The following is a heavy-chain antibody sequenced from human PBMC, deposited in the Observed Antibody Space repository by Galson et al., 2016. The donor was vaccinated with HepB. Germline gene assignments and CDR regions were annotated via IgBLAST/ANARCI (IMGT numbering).Heavy chain of an antibody. CDR2: TYYRSNWRT. D-gene: IGHD3-10*01. CDR3: ASDGGSGGFDY. J-gene: IGHJ4*02. Sequence: CAIPGDSVSSYSAAWNWIRQSPSGGLEWLGRTYYRSNWRTEYALFVKSRITIDPDTSKNQFSLQVKSVTPEDTAVYYCASDGGSGGFDYGGQGTLVTYSS. CDR1: GDSVSSYSAA. V-gene: IGHV6-1*01.